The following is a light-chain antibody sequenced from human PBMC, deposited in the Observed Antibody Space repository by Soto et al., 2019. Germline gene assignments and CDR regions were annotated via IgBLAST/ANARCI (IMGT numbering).Light chain of an antibody. V-gene: IGKV3-20*01. J-gene: IGKJ1*01. CDR2: DAS. CDR3: QQYGSSLWT. CDR1: QSVSNY. Sequence: PATLSLSPGERATLSCRASQSVSNYLAWYQQKPGQAPRLLIYDASNRATGIPARFSGSGSGTDFTLTISRLEPEDFAVYYCQQYGSSLWTFGQGTKVDI.